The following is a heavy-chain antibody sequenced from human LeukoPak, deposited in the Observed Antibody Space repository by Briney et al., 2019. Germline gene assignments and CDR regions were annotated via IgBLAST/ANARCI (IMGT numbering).Heavy chain of an antibody. CDR3: AKRGPAGAGKSPDYFEY. CDR2: ITGSGDNT. D-gene: IGHD6-19*01. J-gene: IGHJ4*02. CDR1: GFTFSNYV. V-gene: IGHV3-23*01. Sequence: PGGSLRLSCAASGFTFSNYVMSWVRQAPGKGLEWVSAITGSGDNTYYADSVKGRFTISRDNSKNTLYLQMNSLRAEDTAVYYCAKRGPAGAGKSPDYFEYWGRGTLVTVSS.